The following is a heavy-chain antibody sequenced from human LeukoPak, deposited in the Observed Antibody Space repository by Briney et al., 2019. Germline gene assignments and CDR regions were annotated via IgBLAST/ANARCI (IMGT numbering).Heavy chain of an antibody. J-gene: IGHJ4*02. CDR2: MNPNSGNT. Sequence: ASVKVSCKASGYTFTSYDINWVRQATGQELEWMGWMNPNSGNTGYAQKFQGRVTITRNTSISTAHMELRSLRSDDTAVYYCARDHGSVADILTNRGQGTLVTVSS. D-gene: IGHD6-19*01. CDR1: GYTFTSYD. CDR3: ARDHGSVADILTN. V-gene: IGHV1-8*03.